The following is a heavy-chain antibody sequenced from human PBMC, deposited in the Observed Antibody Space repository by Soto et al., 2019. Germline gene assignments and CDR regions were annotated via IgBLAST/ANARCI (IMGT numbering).Heavy chain of an antibody. CDR1: GFMFRSYA. CDR3: ARVASSSSWHIPHFDQ. J-gene: IGHJ4*02. Sequence: LRLSCAASGFMFRSYAMHWVRQAPGKGLEWVAGIWYDGSTKYYGDSVKGRYSISRDNSKNMLDLQMNSLRAEDTAVYYCARVASSSSWHIPHFDQWGQGTLVTVSS. D-gene: IGHD6-13*01. CDR2: IWYDGSTK. V-gene: IGHV3-33*01.